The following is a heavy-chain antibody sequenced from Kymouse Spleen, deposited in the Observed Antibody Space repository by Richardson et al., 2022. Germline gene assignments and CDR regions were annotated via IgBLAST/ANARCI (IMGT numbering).Heavy chain of an antibody. CDR1: GGSISSSNW. V-gene: IGHV4-4*02. CDR3: ARDRSPYYDILTGYYYYYGMDV. CDR2: IYHSGST. Sequence: QVQLQESGPGLVKPSGTLSLTCAVSGGSISSSNWWSWVRQPPGKGLEWIGEIYHSGSTNYNPSLKSRVTISVDKSKNQFSLKLSSVTAADTAVYYCARDRSPYYDILTGYYYYYGMDVWGQGTTVTVSS. J-gene: IGHJ6*02. D-gene: IGHD3-9*01.